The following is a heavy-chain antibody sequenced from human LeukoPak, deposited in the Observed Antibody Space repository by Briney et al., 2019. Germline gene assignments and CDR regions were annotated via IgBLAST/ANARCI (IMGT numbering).Heavy chain of an antibody. CDR1: GGSFSGYY. J-gene: IGHJ3*02. D-gene: IGHD2-15*01. CDR3: ARGSSLSWHSI. Sequence: KPSETLSLTCAVYGGSFSGYYWSWIRQPPGKGLEWIGEINHSGSINYNPSLKSRVTISVDTSKNQFSLKLSSVTAADTAVYYCARGSSLSWHSIWGQGTMVTVPS. V-gene: IGHV4-34*01. CDR2: INHSGSI.